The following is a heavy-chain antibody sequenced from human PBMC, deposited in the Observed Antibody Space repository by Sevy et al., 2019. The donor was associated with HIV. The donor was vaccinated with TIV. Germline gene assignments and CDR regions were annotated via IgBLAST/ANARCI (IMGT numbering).Heavy chain of an antibody. CDR1: GFTFRSFS. Sequence: GGSLRLSCVASGFTFRSFSMHWVRQAPGKGLEWVAAIWYAGRTERYADSVQGRFTISRDNSKKTLDLQMNSLRAEDTALYYCARDAARVIVPTAGFDSWGQGTLVTVSS. CDR3: ARDAARVIVPTAGFDS. J-gene: IGHJ5*01. CDR2: IWYAGRTE. V-gene: IGHV3-33*01. D-gene: IGHD1-1*01.